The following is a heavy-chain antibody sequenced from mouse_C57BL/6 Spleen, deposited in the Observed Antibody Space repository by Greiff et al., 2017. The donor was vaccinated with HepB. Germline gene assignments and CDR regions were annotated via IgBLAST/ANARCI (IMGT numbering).Heavy chain of an antibody. Sequence: EVKLVDSGGDLVKPGGSLKLSCAASGFTFSSYGMSWVRQTPDKRLEWVATISSGGSYTYYPDSVKGRFTISRDNAKNTLYLQMSSLKSEDTAMYYCARPDYDYDDAMDYWGQGTSVTVSS. D-gene: IGHD2-4*01. CDR3: ARPDYDYDDAMDY. V-gene: IGHV5-6*02. CDR2: ISSGGSYT. CDR1: GFTFSSYG. J-gene: IGHJ4*01.